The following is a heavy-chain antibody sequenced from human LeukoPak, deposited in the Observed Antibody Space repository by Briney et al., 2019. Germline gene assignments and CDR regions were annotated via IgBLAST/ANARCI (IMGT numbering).Heavy chain of an antibody. CDR3: ARGLRYGSNYFDY. D-gene: IGHD5/OR15-5a*01. J-gene: IGHJ4*02. CDR2: ISAYNGNT. Sequence: ASVKVSCKTSRYTFTSYDINSVRQAPGQGVEWMGWISAYNGNTNYAQRLQGRVTMTTDTSTTTAYMELRNLRSDDTAVCFCARGLRYGSNYFDYWGQGTLVTVSS. V-gene: IGHV1-18*01. CDR1: RYTFTSYD.